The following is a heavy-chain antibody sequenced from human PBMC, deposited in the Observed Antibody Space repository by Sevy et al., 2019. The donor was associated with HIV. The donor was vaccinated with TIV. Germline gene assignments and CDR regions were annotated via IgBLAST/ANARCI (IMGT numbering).Heavy chain of an antibody. J-gene: IGHJ4*02. Sequence: GGSLRLSCAASGFPFSSYAMSWVRQAPGKGLEWVSVINGGGGGTYYAASVKGRFTISRDNSKNTLFLQMIRLRAEDTAVYYCVKDQGWDLLGYFDYWGQGTLVTVSS. CDR1: GFPFSSYA. D-gene: IGHD1-26*01. CDR2: INGGGGGT. CDR3: VKDQGWDLLGYFDY. V-gene: IGHV3-23*01.